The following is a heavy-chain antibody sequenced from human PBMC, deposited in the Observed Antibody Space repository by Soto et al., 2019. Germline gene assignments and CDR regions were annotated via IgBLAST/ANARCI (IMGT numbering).Heavy chain of an antibody. CDR2: IYYSGST. CDR1: GGSISSYY. D-gene: IGHD2-21*02. J-gene: IGHJ5*02. CDR3: ARGCGGDCYLNWFDP. Sequence: PSETLSLTCTVSGGSISSYYWSWIRQPPGKGLEWIGYIYYSGSTNYNPSLKSRVTISVDTSKNQFSLKLSSVTAADTAVYYCARGCGGDCYLNWFDPWGQGTLVTVSS. V-gene: IGHV4-59*01.